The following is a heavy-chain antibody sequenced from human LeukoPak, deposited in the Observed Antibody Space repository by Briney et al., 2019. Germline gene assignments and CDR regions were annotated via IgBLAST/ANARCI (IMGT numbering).Heavy chain of an antibody. Sequence: GGSLRLSCAASGFTFSNYAMTWVRQAPGKGLEWVSTIGISGTTTYYADSVKGRFTISRDNSKNMIYLQMNSLRGEDSAVYYCAKINNNDDYWGQGNLVTVSS. CDR1: GFTFSNYA. V-gene: IGHV3-23*01. CDR2: IGISGTTT. D-gene: IGHD1/OR15-1a*01. J-gene: IGHJ4*02. CDR3: AKINNNDDY.